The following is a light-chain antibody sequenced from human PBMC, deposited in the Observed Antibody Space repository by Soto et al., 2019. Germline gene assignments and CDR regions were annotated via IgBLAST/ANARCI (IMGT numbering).Light chain of an antibody. CDR1: QSVSIY. V-gene: IGKV3-20*01. CDR3: QQYDVSPIT. CDR2: GAS. J-gene: IGKJ5*01. Sequence: SVVTQSTATLSFFPGERVTLSCRASQSVSIYLDWYQQKPGQAPSLLIYGASTRATGIPERFSGSGSGTDFTLTITRLEPEDFAVYFCQQYDVSPITFGLGTRLEIK.